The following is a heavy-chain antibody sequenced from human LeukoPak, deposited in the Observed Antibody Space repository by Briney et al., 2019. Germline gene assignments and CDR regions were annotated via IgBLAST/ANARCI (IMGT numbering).Heavy chain of an antibody. J-gene: IGHJ3*02. D-gene: IGHD4-17*01. CDR2: IIPLFGTA. CDR1: GDTFSSFA. V-gene: IGHV1-69*06. CDR3: ASPYDYGDHYLDALHI. Sequence: ASVNVSCKASGDTFSSFAVSWVRQAPGQGLEWMGRIIPLFGTADYAQRYQGRVTISADNSLNTAYLELSSLTSEDTAVYYCASPYDYGDHYLDALHIWGQGTIVTVSS.